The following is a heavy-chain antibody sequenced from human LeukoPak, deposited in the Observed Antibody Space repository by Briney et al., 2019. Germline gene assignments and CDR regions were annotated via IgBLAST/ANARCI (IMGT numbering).Heavy chain of an antibody. J-gene: IGHJ6*03. D-gene: IGHD3-3*01. V-gene: IGHV1-2*02. CDR2: INPNSGGT. CDR1: GYTFTVYY. Sequence: ASVNVSCKASGYTFTVYYMHWVRQAPGQGLEWMGWINPNSGGTNYAQKFQGRVTMTRDTSISTAYMELSRLRSDDTAVYYCARGVTIFGVVTVLYYYMDVWGKGTTVTVSS. CDR3: ARGVTIFGVVTVLYYYMDV.